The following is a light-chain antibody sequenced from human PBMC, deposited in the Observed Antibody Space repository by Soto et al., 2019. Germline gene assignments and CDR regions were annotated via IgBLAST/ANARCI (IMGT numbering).Light chain of an antibody. J-gene: IGKJ3*01. CDR3: QQRSNWPRFT. Sequence: EIVLTQSPATLSLSPGERATISCRASQSVSSYLAWYQQKPGQAPRLLIYDASNRATGIPARFIGSVSGTDFTLPISSLEPEDFAVYYCQQRSNWPRFTFGPGTKVDIK. V-gene: IGKV3-11*01. CDR1: QSVSSY. CDR2: DAS.